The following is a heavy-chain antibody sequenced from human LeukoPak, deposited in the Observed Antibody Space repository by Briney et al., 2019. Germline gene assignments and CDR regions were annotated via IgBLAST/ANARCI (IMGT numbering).Heavy chain of an antibody. Sequence: PGGSLRLSCAASGFTFSSYSMNWVRQAPGKGLEWVSSISSSSSYIYYADSVKGRFTISRDNAKNSLYLQMNSLRAEDTAVYYCAGCITMVRGVINWFDPWGQGTLVTVSS. CDR3: AGCITMVRGVINWFDP. CDR2: ISSSSSYI. CDR1: GFTFSSYS. D-gene: IGHD3-10*01. J-gene: IGHJ5*02. V-gene: IGHV3-21*01.